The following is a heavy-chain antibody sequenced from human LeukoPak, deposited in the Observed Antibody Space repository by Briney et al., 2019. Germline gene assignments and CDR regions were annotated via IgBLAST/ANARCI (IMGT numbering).Heavy chain of an antibody. D-gene: IGHD3-3*01. V-gene: IGHV1-8*01. CDR1: GYTFTSYD. Sequence: GASGKVSCKASGYTFTSYDINWVRQATGQGLEWMGWMNPNSGNTGYAQKFQGRVTMTRNTSISTAYMELSSLRSEDTAVYYCARGPRRFLEWLYYYYGMDVWGQGTTVTVSS. CDR2: MNPNSGNT. J-gene: IGHJ6*02. CDR3: ARGPRRFLEWLYYYYGMDV.